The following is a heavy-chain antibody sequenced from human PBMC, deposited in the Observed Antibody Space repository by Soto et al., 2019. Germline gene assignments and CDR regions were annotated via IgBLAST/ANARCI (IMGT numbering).Heavy chain of an antibody. J-gene: IGHJ6*03. CDR3: ARDPEGEGLELRSYYYYYMDV. CDR2: ISSSSSYI. CDR1: GFTFSSYS. Sequence: GGSLRLSCAASGFTFSSYSMNWVRQAPGKGLEWVSCISSSSSYIYYADSVKGRFTISRDNAKNSLYLQMNSLRAEDTAVYYCARDPEGEGLELRSYYYYYMDVWGKGTTVTVSS. D-gene: IGHD1-7*01. V-gene: IGHV3-21*01.